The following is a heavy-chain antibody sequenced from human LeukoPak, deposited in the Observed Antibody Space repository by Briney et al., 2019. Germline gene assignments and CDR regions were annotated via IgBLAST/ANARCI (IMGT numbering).Heavy chain of an antibody. J-gene: IGHJ5*02. D-gene: IGHD5-18*01. CDR3: ARDTAMVTYWFDP. Sequence: ASVKVSCKASGYTLTGYYMHCVRQAPGQGLEWVGWINPNSGGTNYAQKFQGRVNMTRDTSISTAYMELSRLRSDDTAVYYCARDTAMVTYWFDPWGQGTLVTVSS. CDR1: GYTLTGYY. CDR2: INPNSGGT. V-gene: IGHV1-2*02.